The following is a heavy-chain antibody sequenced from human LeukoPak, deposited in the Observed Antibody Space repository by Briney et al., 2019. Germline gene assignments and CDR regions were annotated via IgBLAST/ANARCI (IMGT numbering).Heavy chain of an antibody. Sequence: QPGGSLRLSCAASGFTFTSYAMSWGRQAPGRGLEWVSDISFSGGSTYYADSVKGRFTISRDNSRHTLYLQMNRLRAEDTAVYYCAKGPYDSSGRYNWFDPWGQGTLVTVSS. J-gene: IGHJ5*02. V-gene: IGHV3-23*01. D-gene: IGHD3-22*01. CDR1: GFTFTSYA. CDR2: ISFSGGST. CDR3: AKGPYDSSGRYNWFDP.